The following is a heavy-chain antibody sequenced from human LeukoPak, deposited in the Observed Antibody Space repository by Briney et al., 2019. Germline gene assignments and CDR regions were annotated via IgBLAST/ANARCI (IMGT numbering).Heavy chain of an antibody. CDR3: VRDGNYYDSFGYLHDPFDI. CDR2: IYTSGST. D-gene: IGHD3-22*01. J-gene: IGHJ3*02. V-gene: IGHV4-4*07. CDR1: GGSTSSYY. Sequence: SETLSLTCTVSGGSTSSYYWSWIRQPAGKGLEWIGRIYTSGSTNYNPSLKSRVTMSVDTSKNQFSLKLSSVTAADTAVYYCVRDGNYYDSFGYLHDPFDIWGQGTMVTVSS.